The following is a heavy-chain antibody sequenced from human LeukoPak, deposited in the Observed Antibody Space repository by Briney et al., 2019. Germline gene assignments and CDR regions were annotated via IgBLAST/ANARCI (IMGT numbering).Heavy chain of an antibody. Sequence: PSETLSLTCAVSGGSISSSNWWSWVRQPPGKGLEWIGEIYHSGSTNYNPSLKSRVTISVDTSKNQFSLKLSSVTAADTAVYYCARQRITYYYDSSGYQYYFDYWGQGTLVTVSS. CDR3: ARQRITYYYDSSGYQYYFDY. D-gene: IGHD3-22*01. CDR2: IYHSGST. J-gene: IGHJ4*02. CDR1: GGSISSSNW. V-gene: IGHV4-4*02.